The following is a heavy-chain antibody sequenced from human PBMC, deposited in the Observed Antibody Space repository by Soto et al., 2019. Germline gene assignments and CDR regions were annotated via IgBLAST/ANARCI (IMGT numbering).Heavy chain of an antibody. Sequence: AXETLSLTCTVSGGSISRSSYSLAWIRQPPGKGLEWIGTLYYSGNTYYNPSLKSRVTISVDTSKNQFSLKLSSVTAADTAVYYCATRQGGSYNWFDPWGQGTLVTVSS. CDR1: GGSISRSSYS. V-gene: IGHV4-39*01. CDR2: LYYSGNT. CDR3: ATRQGGSYNWFDP. D-gene: IGHD2-15*01. J-gene: IGHJ5*02.